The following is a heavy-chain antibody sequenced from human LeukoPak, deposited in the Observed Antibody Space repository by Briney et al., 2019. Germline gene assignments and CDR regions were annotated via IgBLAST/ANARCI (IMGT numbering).Heavy chain of an antibody. J-gene: IGHJ3*02. CDR1: GGSISSGSYY. CDR2: IYTSGST. CDR3: ARDLAYGSSLRGAFDI. Sequence: KTSETLSLTCTVSGGSISSGSYYWSWIRRPAGKGLEWIGRIYTSGSTNYNPSLKSRVTISVDTSKNQFSLKLSSVTAADTAVYYCARDLAYGSSLRGAFDIWGQGTMVIVSS. V-gene: IGHV4-61*02. D-gene: IGHD6-13*01.